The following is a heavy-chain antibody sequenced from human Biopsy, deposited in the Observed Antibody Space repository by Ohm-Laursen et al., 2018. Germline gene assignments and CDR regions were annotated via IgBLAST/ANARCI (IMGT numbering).Heavy chain of an antibody. J-gene: IGHJ4*02. CDR3: ARGSSYGYDFDY. V-gene: IGHV4-59*07. Sequence: SDTLSLTCVVSDGSINSYYWNWIRQPPGKRLEWIGNIYYSGSTNLNPSLKSRVTISVDTSKNQFSLKLSSVTAADTAVYFCARGSSYGYDFDYWGQGTLVAVSS. CDR1: DGSINSYY. D-gene: IGHD5-18*01. CDR2: IYYSGST.